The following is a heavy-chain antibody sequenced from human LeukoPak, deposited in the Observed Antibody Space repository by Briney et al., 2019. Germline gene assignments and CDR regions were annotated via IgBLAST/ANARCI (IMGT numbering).Heavy chain of an antibody. CDR1: GFTFSSYS. V-gene: IGHV3-23*01. D-gene: IGHD2-15*01. CDR3: AKASGGALWVEYFDY. J-gene: IGHJ4*02. Sequence: PGGSLRLSCAASGFTFSSYSMNWVRQAPGKGLEWVSVISGSGGTTYYADSVKGRFTISRDNSKNTLYLQINSLRAEDTAVYYCAKASGGALWVEYFDYWGQGTLVTVSS. CDR2: ISGSGGTT.